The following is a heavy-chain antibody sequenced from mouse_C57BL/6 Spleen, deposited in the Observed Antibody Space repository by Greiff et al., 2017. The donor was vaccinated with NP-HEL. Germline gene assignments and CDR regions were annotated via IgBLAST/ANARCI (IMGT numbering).Heavy chain of an antibody. CDR3: TRSDSNYEGDAY. Sequence: DVHLVESGEGLVKPGGSLKLSCAASGFTFSSYAMSWVRQTPEKRLEWVAYISSGGDYIYYADTVKGRFTISRDNARNTLYLQMSSLKSEDTAMYYCTRSDSNYEGDAYWGQGTLVTVSA. CDR2: ISSGGDYI. CDR1: GFTFSSYA. J-gene: IGHJ3*01. D-gene: IGHD2-5*01. V-gene: IGHV5-9-1*02.